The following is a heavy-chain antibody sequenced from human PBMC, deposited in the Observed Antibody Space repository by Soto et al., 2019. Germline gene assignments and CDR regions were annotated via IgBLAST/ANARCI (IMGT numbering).Heavy chain of an antibody. D-gene: IGHD5-12*01. CDR2: IYYSGST. V-gene: IGHV4-39*07. CDR1: GGSISSSSYY. CDR3: ARVRWLRFGGYYFDY. Sequence: PSETLSLTCTVSGGSISSSSYYWGWIRQPPGKGLEWIGSIYYSGSTNYNPSLKSRVTISVDTSKNQFSLKLSSVTAADTAVYYCARVRWLRFGGYYFDYWGQGTLVTV. J-gene: IGHJ4*02.